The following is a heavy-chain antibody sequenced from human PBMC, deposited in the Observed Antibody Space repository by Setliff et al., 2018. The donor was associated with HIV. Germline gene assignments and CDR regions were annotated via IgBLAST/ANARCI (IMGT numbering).Heavy chain of an antibody. CDR1: EFTFSSYA. CDR2: ISSGGEIM. V-gene: IGHV3-23*01. Sequence: GGSLRLSCAASEFTFSSYAMHWVRQAAGKGLEWVSAISSGGEIMFYADSVKGRFTISRDNSKNTLYLQMISLRADDTAVYYCAKSLLVAGNDYWGQGTLVTVSS. D-gene: IGHD2-8*02. CDR3: AKSLLVAGNDY. J-gene: IGHJ4*02.